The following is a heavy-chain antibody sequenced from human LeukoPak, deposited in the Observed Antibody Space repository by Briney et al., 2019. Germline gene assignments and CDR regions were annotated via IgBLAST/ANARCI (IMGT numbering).Heavy chain of an antibody. J-gene: IGHJ4*02. CDR2: SYYSGST. CDR1: GGSISSSSYY. Sequence: SETLSLTCTVSGGSISSSSYYWGWLRQPPGKRLEWIGSSYYSGSTYYNPSIKSRVTISVDTCKNQFSLKLSSVTAADTAVYYCARHGGVYYYDSSGYYWDYWGQGTLVTVSS. CDR3: ARHGGVYYYDSSGYYWDY. V-gene: IGHV4-39*01. D-gene: IGHD3-22*01.